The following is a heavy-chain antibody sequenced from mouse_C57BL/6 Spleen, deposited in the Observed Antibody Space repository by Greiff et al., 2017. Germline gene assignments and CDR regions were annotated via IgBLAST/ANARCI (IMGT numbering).Heavy chain of an antibody. CDR3: ARPYYYGSSLYYAMDY. J-gene: IGHJ4*01. V-gene: IGHV1-81*01. D-gene: IGHD1-1*01. CDR1: GYTFTSYG. CDR2: IYPRSGNT. Sequence: VQLQQSGAELARPGASVKLSCKASGYTFTSYGISWVKQRTGQGLEWIGEIYPRSGNTYYNEKFKGKATLTADKSSSTAYMELRSLTYEDSAVYFGARPYYYGSSLYYAMDYWGQGTSVTVSS.